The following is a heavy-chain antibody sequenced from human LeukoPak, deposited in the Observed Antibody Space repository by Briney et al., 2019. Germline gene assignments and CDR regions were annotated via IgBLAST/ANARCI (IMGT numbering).Heavy chain of an antibody. Sequence: GGSLRLSCAASGFTFSSYWMSWVRQAPGKGLEWVANIKQDGSEKYYVDSVKGRFTISRGNAKNSLYLQMNSLRAEDTAVYYCARGASYNYYGSGVTYTIDPWGQGTLVTVSS. CDR3: ARGASYNYYGSGVTYTIDP. D-gene: IGHD3-10*01. V-gene: IGHV3-7*01. CDR1: GFTFSSYW. CDR2: IKQDGSEK. J-gene: IGHJ5*02.